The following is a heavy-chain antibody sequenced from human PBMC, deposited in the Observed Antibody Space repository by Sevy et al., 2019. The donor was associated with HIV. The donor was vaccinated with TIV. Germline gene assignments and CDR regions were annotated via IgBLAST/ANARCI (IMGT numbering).Heavy chain of an antibody. D-gene: IGHD4-17*01. J-gene: IGHJ6*02. Sequence: GGSLRLSCAASGFTFSSYSMNWVRQAPGKGLEWVSSISSSSSYIYYADSVKGRFTISRDNAKNSLYLQMNSLRAEDTALYYCASLYGDYGYGMDVWGQGTTVTVSS. V-gene: IGHV3-21*01. CDR2: ISSSSSYI. CDR3: ASLYGDYGYGMDV. CDR1: GFTFSSYS.